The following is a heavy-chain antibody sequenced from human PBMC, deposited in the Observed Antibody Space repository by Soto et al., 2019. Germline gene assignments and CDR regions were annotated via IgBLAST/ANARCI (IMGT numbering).Heavy chain of an antibody. CDR1: GGAIITYY. V-gene: IGHV4-4*09. J-gene: IGHJ3*02. CDR3: ARQIGDDPFDI. D-gene: IGHD3-3*01. CDR2: IYRTGST. Sequence: SETLSLTCTVSGGAIITYYWIWIRQSPDKGLEWIVYIYRTGSTHYNPSLNSRAAISLGTSRNQFSLQLNSVTAADTAVYFCARQIGDDPFDIWGQGQWSPSPQ.